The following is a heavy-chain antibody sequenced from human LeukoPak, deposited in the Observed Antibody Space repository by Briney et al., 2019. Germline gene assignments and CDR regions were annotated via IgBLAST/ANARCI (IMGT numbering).Heavy chain of an antibody. Sequence: PGGSLRLSCAASGFTFSTYFMHWVRQAPGKGLEWVADIASDGSHTFYVESVKGRFPISRDNSKNTLYLQMNSLRAEDTAVYFCARERQDTILHSGAFDIWGQGTMVTVSS. CDR1: GFTFSTYF. D-gene: IGHD2-21*01. CDR3: ARERQDTILHSGAFDI. CDR2: IASDGSHT. V-gene: IGHV3-30-3*01. J-gene: IGHJ3*02.